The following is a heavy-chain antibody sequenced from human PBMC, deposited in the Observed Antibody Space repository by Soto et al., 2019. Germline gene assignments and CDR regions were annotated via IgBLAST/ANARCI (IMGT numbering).Heavy chain of an antibody. Sequence: PSETLSLTCTVSGGSISSGGYYWSWIRQHPGKGLEWIGYIYYSGSTYYNPSLKSRVTIPVDTSKNQFSLKLSSVTAADTAVYYCARAYYDFWSGYYTRGGVAFDIWGQGTMVTVSS. CDR1: GGSISSGGYY. D-gene: IGHD3-3*01. CDR3: ARAYYDFWSGYYTRGGVAFDI. CDR2: IYYSGST. V-gene: IGHV4-31*03. J-gene: IGHJ3*02.